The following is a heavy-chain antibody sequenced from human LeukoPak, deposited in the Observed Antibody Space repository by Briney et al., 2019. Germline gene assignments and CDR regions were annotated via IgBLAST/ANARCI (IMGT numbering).Heavy chain of an antibody. Sequence: GGSLRLSCAASGFTFSSYWMSWVRQAPGKGLEWVSYISSSGSTIYYADSVKGRFTISRDNAKNSLYLQMNSLRAEDTAVYYCARDGGGYSYGYPNWFDPWGQGTLVTVSS. CDR2: ISSSGSTI. J-gene: IGHJ5*02. D-gene: IGHD5-18*01. CDR1: GFTFSSYW. CDR3: ARDGGGYSYGYPNWFDP. V-gene: IGHV3-48*04.